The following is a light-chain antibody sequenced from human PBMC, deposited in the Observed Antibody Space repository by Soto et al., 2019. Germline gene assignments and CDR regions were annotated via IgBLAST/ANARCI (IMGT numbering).Light chain of an antibody. CDR1: QGINDY. V-gene: IGKV1-16*01. Sequence: DIQMTQSPSSLSASVGDRVTITCRTSQGINDYLNWYQMKPGEAPKLLIYAASALQSGIPSRFSGSGSGTEFTLTISSLQPDDFATYYCQQYNSYPLTFGGGTKVDIK. CDR3: QQYNSYPLT. J-gene: IGKJ4*01. CDR2: AAS.